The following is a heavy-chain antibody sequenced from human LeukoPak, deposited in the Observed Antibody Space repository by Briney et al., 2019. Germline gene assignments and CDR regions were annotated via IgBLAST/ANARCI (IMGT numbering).Heavy chain of an antibody. J-gene: IGHJ4*02. V-gene: IGHV3-21*01. CDR3: ARELWLEYYFDY. D-gene: IGHD3-10*01. CDR1: GFTFSSYS. CDR2: ISSSSSYI. Sequence: GGSLRLSCAASGFTFSSYSMNWVRQAPGKGLEWVSSISSSSSYIYYADSVKGRFTISRDNSKNTLYLQMNSLRAEDTAVYYCARELWLEYYFDYWGQGTLVTVSS.